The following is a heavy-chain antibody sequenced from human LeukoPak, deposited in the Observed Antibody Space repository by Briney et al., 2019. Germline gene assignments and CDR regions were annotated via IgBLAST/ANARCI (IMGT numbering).Heavy chain of an antibody. CDR3: AKVPFAAAVYNWFDP. J-gene: IGHJ5*02. CDR2: ISGSGGST. Sequence: GGALRLSCAPSGFTFSSYAMSWVRQALGKGLEWVSAISGSGGSTYYADSVKGRFTISRDNSKNTLYLQMNSLRAEDTAVYYCAKVPFAAAVYNWFDPWGQGTLVTVSS. D-gene: IGHD6-13*01. CDR1: GFTFSSYA. V-gene: IGHV3-23*01.